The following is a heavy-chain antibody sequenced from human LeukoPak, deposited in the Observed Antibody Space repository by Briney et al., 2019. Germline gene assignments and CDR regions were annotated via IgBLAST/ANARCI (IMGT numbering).Heavy chain of an antibody. CDR3: ARGLLLWFGESSPHNWFDP. CDR2: IYYSGST. V-gene: IGHV4-39*01. CDR1: GGSISSSSYY. J-gene: IGHJ5*02. D-gene: IGHD3-10*01. Sequence: SETLSLTCTVSGGSISSSSYYWGWIRQPPGKGLEWIGSIYYSGSTYYNPSLKSRVTISVGTSKNQFSLKLSSVTAADTAVYYCARGLLLWFGESSPHNWFDPWGQGTLVTVSS.